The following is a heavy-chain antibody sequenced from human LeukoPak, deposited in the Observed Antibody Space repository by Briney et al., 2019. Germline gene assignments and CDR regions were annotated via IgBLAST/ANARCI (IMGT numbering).Heavy chain of an antibody. J-gene: IGHJ4*02. V-gene: IGHV3-23*01. CDR3: AINWNLDS. CDR1: GFTFSTYA. D-gene: IGHD1-20*01. Sequence: PGGSLRLSCAASGFTFSTYAMSWVRQAPGKGLEWVSSISNSGAGTYYADSVKGRFTISRDNSKNTLYLQMNSLRAEDTAVYYCAINWNLDSWGQGTLVTVSS. CDR2: ISNSGAGT.